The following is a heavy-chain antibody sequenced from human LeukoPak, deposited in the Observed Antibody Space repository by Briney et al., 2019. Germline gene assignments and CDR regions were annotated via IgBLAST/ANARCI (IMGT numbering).Heavy chain of an antibody. J-gene: IGHJ4*02. D-gene: IGHD2-2*02. CDR2: IYYSGST. Sequence: SETLSLTCTVSGGSISSGDYYWSWIRQPPGKGLEWIGYIYYSGSTYYNPSLKSRVTISVDTSKNQFSLKLSSVTAADTAVYYSARVFKVPAAISYFDYWGQGTLVTVSS. V-gene: IGHV4-30-4*08. CDR1: GGSISSGDYY. CDR3: ARVFKVPAAISYFDY.